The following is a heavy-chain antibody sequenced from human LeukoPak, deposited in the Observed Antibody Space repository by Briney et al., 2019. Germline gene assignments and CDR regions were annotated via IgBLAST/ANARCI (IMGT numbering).Heavy chain of an antibody. CDR3: ARAIYDFWSGYYSDY. CDR1: GGSISSGGYS. J-gene: IGHJ4*02. V-gene: IGHV4-30-2*01. Sequence: SETLSLTCAVSGGSISSGGYSWSWIRQPPGKGLEWIGYIYQSGSTYYNPSLKSRVTISVDTSKNQFSLNLTSVTAADTAVYYCARAIYDFWSGYYSDYWGQGTLVTVSA. D-gene: IGHD3-3*01. CDR2: IYQSGST.